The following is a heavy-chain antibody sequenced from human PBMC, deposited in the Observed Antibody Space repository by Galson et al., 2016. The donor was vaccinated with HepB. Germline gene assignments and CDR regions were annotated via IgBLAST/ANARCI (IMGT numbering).Heavy chain of an antibody. J-gene: IGHJ6*02. CDR2: ITSTSSTI. V-gene: IGHV3-48*01. Sequence: SLRLSCAASGFTVGNNYMKWVRHAPGKGLEWVSYITSTSSTIYYADSVKGRFTISRDNAKNSLYLQMNSLRAEDTAVYYCARDPPLTTVAGISYYSGMDVWGQGTTVTVSS. CDR3: ARDPPLTTVAGISYYSGMDV. D-gene: IGHD6-19*01. CDR1: GFTVGNNY.